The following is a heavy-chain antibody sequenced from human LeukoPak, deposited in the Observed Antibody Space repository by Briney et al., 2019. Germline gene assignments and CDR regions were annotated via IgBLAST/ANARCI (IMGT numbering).Heavy chain of an antibody. Sequence: SETLSLTCAVYGGSFNGYYWSWIRQPPGKVLEWIGEINHSGSTNYNPSLKSRVTISVDTSKNQFSLKLSSVTAADTAVYYCARRRYSSSWHYWGQGTLVTVSS. J-gene: IGHJ4*02. CDR1: GGSFNGYY. CDR3: ARRRYSSSWHY. D-gene: IGHD6-13*01. V-gene: IGHV4-34*01. CDR2: INHSGST.